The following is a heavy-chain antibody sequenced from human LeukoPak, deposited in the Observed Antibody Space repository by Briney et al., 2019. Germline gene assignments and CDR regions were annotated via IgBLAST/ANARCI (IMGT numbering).Heavy chain of an antibody. V-gene: IGHV3-30*03. CDR2: MSYDGRYR. D-gene: IGHD3-10*01. Sequence: GGSLRLSCTTSGFTFDFYAMHWVRQAPGKGLEWVAVMSYDGRYRYYADSAKGRFTISRDNSTRTLYLEMSSLRPEDTALYYCARSELYYGSESYYHLDYWGHGTLVTVSS. CDR3: ARSELYYGSESYYHLDY. CDR1: GFTFDFYA. J-gene: IGHJ4*01.